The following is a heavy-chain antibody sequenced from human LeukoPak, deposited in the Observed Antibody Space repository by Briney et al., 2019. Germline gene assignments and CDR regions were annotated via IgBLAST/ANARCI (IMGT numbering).Heavy chain of an antibody. CDR1: RVTFNSCS. CDR2: IIPLLGIV. V-gene: IGHV1-69*04. CDR3: ASDRTIAAAIDPFDI. Sequence: SVKVSCKASRVTFNSCSISWVRQAPGHGLDWMGRIIPLLGIVNYAQKFQGKVTITADKSTNTAYMELSSLRSEDTAMYYCASDRTIAAAIDPFDIWGQGTMVTVSS. D-gene: IGHD6-25*01. J-gene: IGHJ3*02.